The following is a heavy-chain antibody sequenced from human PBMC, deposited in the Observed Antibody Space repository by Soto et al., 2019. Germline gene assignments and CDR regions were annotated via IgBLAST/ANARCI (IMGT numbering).Heavy chain of an antibody. CDR2: ISSSSSYI. D-gene: IGHD6-13*01. CDR3: ARDPPLRIAAAGTGY. V-gene: IGHV3-21*01. J-gene: IGHJ4*02. Sequence: EVPLVESGGGLVKPGGSLRLSCAASGFTFSSYSMNWVRQAPGKGLEWVSSISSSSSYIYYADSVKGRFTISRDNAKNSLYLQMNSLRAEDTAVYYCARDPPLRIAAAGTGYWGQGTLVTVSS. CDR1: GFTFSSYS.